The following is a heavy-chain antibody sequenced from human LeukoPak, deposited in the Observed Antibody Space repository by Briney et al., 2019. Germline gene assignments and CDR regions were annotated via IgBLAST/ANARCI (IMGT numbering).Heavy chain of an antibody. Sequence: PGGSLRLSCAASGFTFSSYSMNWVRQAPGKGLEWVSYISSSSSTIYYADSVKGRFTISRDNAKNSLYLQMNSLRAEDTALYYCAKGTGSGWPFVPFDYWGQGTLVTVSS. CDR3: AKGTGSGWPFVPFDY. V-gene: IGHV3-48*01. CDR1: GFTFSSYS. J-gene: IGHJ4*02. D-gene: IGHD6-19*01. CDR2: ISSSSSTI.